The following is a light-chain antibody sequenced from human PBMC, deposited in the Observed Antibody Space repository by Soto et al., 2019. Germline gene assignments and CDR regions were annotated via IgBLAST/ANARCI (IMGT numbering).Light chain of an antibody. Sequence: AIRMTQSPSSFSASTGDRVSITCRATQDIGTYLAWYQQIPGKAPKLLIYDASTLQTGVPSRFSGSGSGTEFTLTINSLQPEDFAFYYCQQYENYWTFGQGTKVDI. V-gene: IGKV1-8*01. CDR3: QQYENYWT. CDR2: DAS. CDR1: QDIGTY. J-gene: IGKJ1*01.